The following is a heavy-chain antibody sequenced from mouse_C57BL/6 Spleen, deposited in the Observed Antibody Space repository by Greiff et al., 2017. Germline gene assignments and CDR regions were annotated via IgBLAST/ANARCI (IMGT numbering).Heavy chain of an antibody. Sequence: VQLQQSGAELVKPGASVKMSCKASGYTFTSYWITWVKQRPGQGLEWIGDIYPGSGSTNYNEKFKSKATLTVDTSSSTAYMQLSSLTSEDSAVYYCARGYSVVVGVFDYWGQGTTLTVSS. J-gene: IGHJ2*01. CDR3: ARGYSVVVGVFDY. D-gene: IGHD1-1*01. CDR2: IYPGSGST. CDR1: GYTFTSYW. V-gene: IGHV1-55*01.